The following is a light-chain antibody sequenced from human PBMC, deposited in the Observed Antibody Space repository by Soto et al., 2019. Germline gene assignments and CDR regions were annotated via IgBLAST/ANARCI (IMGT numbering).Light chain of an antibody. J-gene: IGKJ4*01. Sequence: EIVMTQSPGTLSVSPGERATLSCRASQSVSDNLAWYQQNPAQAPRLLIFRASNRATGVQARFSGSGSGTEFTLTISSLQSEYLAVYDCQQYNVWPLTVGGGTKVES. CDR1: QSVSDN. V-gene: IGKV3-15*01. CDR2: RAS. CDR3: QQYNVWPLT.